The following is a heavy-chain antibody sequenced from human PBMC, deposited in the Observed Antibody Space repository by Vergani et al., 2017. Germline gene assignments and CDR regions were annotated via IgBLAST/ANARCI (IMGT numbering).Heavy chain of an antibody. Sequence: QVQLVQSGAEVKKPGSSVKVSCKASGGTFSSYTISWVRQAPGQGLEWMGMIIPILGIANYAQKSQGRVTITADKSTSTAYMELSSLRSEDTAVYYCARRHLGWELPFTDYGMDVWGQGTTVTVSS. D-gene: IGHD1-26*01. CDR3: ARRHLGWELPFTDYGMDV. J-gene: IGHJ6*02. CDR2: IIPILGIA. V-gene: IGHV1-69*02. CDR1: GGTFSSYT.